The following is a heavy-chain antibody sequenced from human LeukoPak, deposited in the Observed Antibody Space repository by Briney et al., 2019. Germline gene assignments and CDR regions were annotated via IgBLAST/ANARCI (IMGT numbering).Heavy chain of an antibody. Sequence: GGSLRLSCAASGLTFSNYAMMWLRQAPGKGLEWVSAITGSGGWTLYADSVKGRFTISRDNSKNTLYLEMSSLRVEDTAVYYCAKDPNGDYVGAFDVWGQGTMVTVSS. CDR3: AKDPNGDYVGAFDV. D-gene: IGHD4-17*01. V-gene: IGHV3-23*01. CDR2: ITGSGGWT. CDR1: GLTFSNYA. J-gene: IGHJ3*01.